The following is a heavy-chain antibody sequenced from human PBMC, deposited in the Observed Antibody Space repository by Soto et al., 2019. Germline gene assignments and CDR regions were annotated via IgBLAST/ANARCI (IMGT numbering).Heavy chain of an antibody. CDR1: GFTFSSYG. Sequence: PGGSLRLSCAASGFTFSSYGIHWVRQAPGKGLEWVAVISYDGSNKYYADSVKGRFTISRDNSKNTLYLRMNSLRAEDTAIYYCAKQEGVGYNYGHFDYWGQGTLVTVSS. D-gene: IGHD1-1*01. V-gene: IGHV3-30*18. CDR3: AKQEGVGYNYGHFDY. CDR2: ISYDGSNK. J-gene: IGHJ4*02.